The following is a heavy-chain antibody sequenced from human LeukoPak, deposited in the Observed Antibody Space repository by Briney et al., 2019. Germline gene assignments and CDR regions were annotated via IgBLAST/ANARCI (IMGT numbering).Heavy chain of an antibody. CDR2: IIPILGIA. CDR3: ARAIVVVPAAHYYYYGMDV. CDR1: GGTFSSYA. V-gene: IGHV1-69*04. J-gene: IGHJ6*02. Sequence: SVKVSSKASGGTFSSYAISWVRQAPGQGLEWMGRIIPILGIANYAQKFQGRVTITAVKSTSTAYMELSSLRSEDTAVYYCARAIVVVPAAHYYYYGMDVWGQGTTVTVSS. D-gene: IGHD2-2*01.